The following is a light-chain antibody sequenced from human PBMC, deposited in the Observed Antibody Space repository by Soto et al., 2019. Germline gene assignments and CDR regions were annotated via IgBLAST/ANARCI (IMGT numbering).Light chain of an antibody. Sequence: DIVLTKSPATLSLSPGERATLSCRASQSVSNNYLAWYQQKPGQAPRLLIYGASNRATGIPDRFSGSGSGTDFTLTISRLEPEDFAVYYCLQYGSSGTFGQGTKVDIK. V-gene: IGKV3-20*01. CDR2: GAS. J-gene: IGKJ1*01. CDR3: LQYGSSGT. CDR1: QSVSNNY.